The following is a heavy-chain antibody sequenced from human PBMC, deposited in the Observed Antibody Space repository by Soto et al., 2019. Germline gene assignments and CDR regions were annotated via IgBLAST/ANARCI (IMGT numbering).Heavy chain of an antibody. D-gene: IGHD4-17*01. CDR2: IWYDGSNK. CDR1: GFTFSSYG. CDR3: ARDSFMDYGDQNWYFDL. J-gene: IGHJ2*01. Sequence: GGSLRLSCAASGFTFSSYGMHWVRQAPGKGLEWVAVIWYDGSNKYYADSVKGRFTISRDNSKNTLYLQMNSLRAEDTAVYYCARDSFMDYGDQNWYFDLWGRGTLVTVSS. V-gene: IGHV3-33*01.